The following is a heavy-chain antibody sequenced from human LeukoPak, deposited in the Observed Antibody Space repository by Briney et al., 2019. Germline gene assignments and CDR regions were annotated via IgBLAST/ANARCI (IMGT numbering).Heavy chain of an antibody. CDR1: GGSISSGGYY. CDR2: IYHSGST. Sequence: PSETLSLTCTVSGGSISSGGYYWSWIRQPPGKGLEWIGYIYHSGSTYYNPSLKSRVTISVDRSKNQFSLKLSSVTAADTAVYYCARGRNYGSGQTFDPWGQGTLVTVSS. J-gene: IGHJ5*02. CDR3: ARGRNYGSGQTFDP. V-gene: IGHV4-30-2*01. D-gene: IGHD3-10*01.